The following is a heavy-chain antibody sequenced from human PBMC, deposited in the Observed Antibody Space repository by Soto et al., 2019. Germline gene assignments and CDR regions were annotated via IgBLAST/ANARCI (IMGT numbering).Heavy chain of an antibody. CDR3: AKDLPRYSSSWYFRLDAFDI. J-gene: IGHJ3*02. V-gene: IGHV3-23*01. Sequence: PGGSLRLSCAASGFTFSSYAMSWVRQAPGKGLEWVSAISGSGGSTYYADSVKGRFTISRDNSKNTLYLQMNSLRAEDTAVYYCAKDLPRYSSSWYFRLDAFDIWGQGTMVTVSS. CDR1: GFTFSSYA. CDR2: ISGSGGST. D-gene: IGHD6-13*01.